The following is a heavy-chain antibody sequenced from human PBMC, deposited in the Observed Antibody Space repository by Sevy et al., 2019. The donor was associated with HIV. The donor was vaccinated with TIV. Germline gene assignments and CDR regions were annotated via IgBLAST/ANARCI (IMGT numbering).Heavy chain of an antibody. Sequence: GGSLRLSCAVSGFTVSSNFMSWVRQAPGKGLEWVSVIWLGGTTYYADSVKGRFTISRDNSKNTVYLHMNNLRAEDTAVYYCARGKHVSDYYGSFDYWGQGTLVTVSS. J-gene: IGHJ4*02. V-gene: IGHV3-53*01. CDR2: IWLGGTT. CDR1: GFTVSSNF. CDR3: ARGKHVSDYYGSFDY. D-gene: IGHD3-3*01.